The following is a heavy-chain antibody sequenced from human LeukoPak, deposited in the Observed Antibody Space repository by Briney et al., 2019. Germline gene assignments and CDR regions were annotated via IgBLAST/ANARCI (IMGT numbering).Heavy chain of an antibody. Sequence: GGSLRLSCAASGFTFSSYAMSWDRPAPGKGLEWVSAISGSDGTTYYADSVKGRFTISRDNSKYTLSLQMNSLRAEDTAVYYCARIYCSGGSCDYWGQGTLVTVSS. CDR1: GFTFSSYA. CDR3: ARIYCSGGSCDY. V-gene: IGHV3-23*01. D-gene: IGHD2-15*01. CDR2: ISGSDGTT. J-gene: IGHJ4*02.